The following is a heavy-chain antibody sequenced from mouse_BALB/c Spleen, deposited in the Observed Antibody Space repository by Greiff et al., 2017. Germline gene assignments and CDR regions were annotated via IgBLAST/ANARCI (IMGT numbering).Heavy chain of an antibody. D-gene: IGHD1-2*01. J-gene: IGHJ3*01. V-gene: IGHV5-6-5*01. CDR2: ISSGGST. CDR1: GFTFSSYA. Sequence: EVKLVESGGGLVKPGGSLKLSCAASGFTFSSYAMSWVRQTPEKRLEWVASISSGGSTYYPDSVKGRFTISRDNARNILYLQMSSLRSEDTAMYYCARDTTAPFAYWGQGTLVTVSA. CDR3: ARDTTAPFAY.